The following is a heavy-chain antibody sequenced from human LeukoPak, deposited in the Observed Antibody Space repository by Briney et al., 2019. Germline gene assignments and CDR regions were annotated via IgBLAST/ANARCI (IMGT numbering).Heavy chain of an antibody. D-gene: IGHD2-2*01. V-gene: IGHV1-69*02. CDR1: GGTFISYT. CDR2: IIPILGIA. Sequence: GSSVKVSCKASGGTFISYTISWVRQAPGQGLEWMGRIIPILGIANYAQKFQGRVTITADKSTSTAYMELSSLRSEDTAVYYCARVRDCSSTSCYRDYMDVWGKGTTATVSS. CDR3: ARVRDCSSTSCYRDYMDV. J-gene: IGHJ6*03.